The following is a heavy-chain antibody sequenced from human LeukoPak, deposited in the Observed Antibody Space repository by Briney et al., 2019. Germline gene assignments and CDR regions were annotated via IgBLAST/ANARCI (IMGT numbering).Heavy chain of an antibody. Sequence: ASVKVSCKASGYTFTSYGISWVRQAPGQGLEWMGWISAYNGNTNYAQKLQGRVTMTTDTSTSTAYMELRSLRSDDTAVYYCARDESYYYGSGSYYSFDYWCQGTLVTVSS. CDR1: GYTFTSYG. CDR3: ARDESYYYGSGSYYSFDY. V-gene: IGHV1-18*04. D-gene: IGHD3-10*01. CDR2: ISAYNGNT. J-gene: IGHJ4*02.